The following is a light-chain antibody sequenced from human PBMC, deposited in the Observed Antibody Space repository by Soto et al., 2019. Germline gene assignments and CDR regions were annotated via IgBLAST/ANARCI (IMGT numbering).Light chain of an antibody. Sequence: DIKMTQSPSTLSASVGDRVTITCRASQSVSPSLAWYQQKPGIAPKLLIYRASILQSGVPSRFSGSGTGTEFTLTISSLQPDDFATYYCQQYNTYRTFGQGTKVEIK. V-gene: IGKV1-5*03. J-gene: IGKJ1*01. CDR2: RAS. CDR3: QQYNTYRT. CDR1: QSVSPS.